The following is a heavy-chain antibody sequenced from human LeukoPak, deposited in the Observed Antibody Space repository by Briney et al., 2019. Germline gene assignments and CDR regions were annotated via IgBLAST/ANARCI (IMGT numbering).Heavy chain of an antibody. D-gene: IGHD2-2*01. CDR3: ARPTSIIPASNIYYYYYAMDV. Sequence: ASVKVSCKASGNTFTSYYMHWVRQAPGQGLEWMGIINPSGGTTTYAQKFQGRVTMTRDTSTSTVYIDLSSLRSEDTAVYYCARPTSIIPASNIYYYYYAMDVWGQGTTVTVSS. CDR2: INPSGGTT. J-gene: IGHJ6*02. V-gene: IGHV1-46*01. CDR1: GNTFTSYY.